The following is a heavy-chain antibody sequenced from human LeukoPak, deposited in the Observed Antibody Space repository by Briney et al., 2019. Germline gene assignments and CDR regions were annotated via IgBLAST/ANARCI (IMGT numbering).Heavy chain of an antibody. CDR1: GATFSSYA. V-gene: IGHV1-69*04. D-gene: IGHD3-9*01. Sequence: SVKVSCKASGATFSSYAISWVRQAPGRGLEWMGRIIPILGIANYAQKFQGRVAITADKSTSTAYMELSSLRSEDTAVYYCARDKPYYYDILTGYYGYWGQGTLVTVSS. CDR2: IIPILGIA. J-gene: IGHJ4*02. CDR3: ARDKPYYYDILTGYYGY.